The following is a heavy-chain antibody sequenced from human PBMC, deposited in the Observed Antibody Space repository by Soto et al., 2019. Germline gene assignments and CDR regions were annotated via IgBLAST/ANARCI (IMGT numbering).Heavy chain of an antibody. CDR3: AHRPAYAISTGYYPFDY. D-gene: IGHD3-9*01. V-gene: IGHV2-5*01. CDR1: GFSLSTSGVG. Sequence: QITLKESGPTLVKPTQTLTLTCTFSGFSLSTSGVGVAWIRQPPGKALEWLALIYWYDGKRYSPSPKTRLNITKDTSKNKVVLTLTNVDPVDTATYYCAHRPAYAISTGYYPFDYWGQGSLVNVSS. CDR2: IYWYDGK. J-gene: IGHJ4*02.